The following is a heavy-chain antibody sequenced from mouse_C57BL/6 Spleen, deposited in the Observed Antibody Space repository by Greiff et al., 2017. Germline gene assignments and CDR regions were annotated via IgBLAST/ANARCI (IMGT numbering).Heavy chain of an antibody. CDR2: IDPDGGYT. CDR3: ARNDDLDY. J-gene: IGHJ2*01. V-gene: IGHV1-59*01. CDR1: GYTFTSYW. Sequence: QVQLQQPGAELVRPGTSVKLSCKASGYTFTSYWMHWVKQRPGQGLEWIGMIDPDGGYTNYNQKFKGKATLTVDTSSSTAYMQLSSLASEDSAVCYCARNDDLDYWGQGTTLTVSS. D-gene: IGHD2-3*01.